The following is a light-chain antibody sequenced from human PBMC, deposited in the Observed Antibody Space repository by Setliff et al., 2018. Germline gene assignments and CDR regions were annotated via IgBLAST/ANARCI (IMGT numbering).Light chain of an antibody. J-gene: IGLJ1*01. CDR2: EVT. CDR3: MSYTTIRTYV. V-gene: IGLV2-8*01. CDR1: SNDVGAYNY. Sequence: QSALTQPPSASGSPGQSLTISCTGTSNDVGAYNYVSWYQQHPGKAPKLMIYEVTKRPSGVPDRFSGSKSGNTASLTISGLQAEDEADYYCMSYTTIRTYVFGTGTKVTVL.